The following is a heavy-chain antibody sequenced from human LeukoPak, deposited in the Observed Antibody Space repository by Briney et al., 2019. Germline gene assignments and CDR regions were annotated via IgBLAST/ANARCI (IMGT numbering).Heavy chain of an antibody. D-gene: IGHD1-26*01. J-gene: IGHJ4*02. CDR2: IYYSGST. V-gene: IGHV4-30-4*01. CDR3: ARCRSGSYYYY. Sequence: PSETLSLTCTVSGASISSGDYYWSWIRQPPGKGLEWIGYIYYSGSTYYNPSLKSRVTISVDTSKNQFSLKLSSVTAADTAVYYCARCRSGSYYYYWGQGTLVTVSS. CDR1: GASISSGDYY.